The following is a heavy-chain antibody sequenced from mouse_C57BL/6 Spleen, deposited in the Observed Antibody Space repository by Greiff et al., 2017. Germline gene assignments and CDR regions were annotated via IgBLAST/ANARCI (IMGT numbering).Heavy chain of an antibody. D-gene: IGHD2-1*01. Sequence: VQLQQSGPELVKPGASVKIPCKASGYTFTEYNMDWVKQSHGKSLEWIGDINPNNGGTIYNQKFKGKATLTVDKSSSKAYMELRSLTSEDTAVYYCATGNYVRGAMDYWGQGTSVTVSS. CDR1: GYTFTEYN. CDR2: INPNNGGT. CDR3: ATGNYVRGAMDY. V-gene: IGHV1-18*01. J-gene: IGHJ4*01.